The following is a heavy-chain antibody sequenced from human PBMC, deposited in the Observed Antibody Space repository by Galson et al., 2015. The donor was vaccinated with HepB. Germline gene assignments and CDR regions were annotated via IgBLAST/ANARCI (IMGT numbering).Heavy chain of an antibody. CDR3: ARGPRYLKPKIAAADRAIDP. J-gene: IGHJ5*02. CDR1: GFTFSSYG. Sequence: SLRLSCAASGFTFSSYGMHWVRQAPGKGLEWVAVIWYDGSNKYYADSVKGRFTISRDNSKNTLYLQMNSLRAEDTAVYYCARGPRYLKPKIAAADRAIDPWGQGTLVTVSS. D-gene: IGHD6-13*01. V-gene: IGHV3-33*08. CDR2: IWYDGSNK.